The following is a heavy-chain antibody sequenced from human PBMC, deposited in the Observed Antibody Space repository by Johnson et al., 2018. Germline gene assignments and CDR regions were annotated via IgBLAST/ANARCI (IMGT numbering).Heavy chain of an antibody. Sequence: VQLVQSGGGLVRPGRSLRLSCAASGFTFDDSAMHWVRQPPGKGLEWVSGISRKSGSIGYADSVKARITISRDNAKNSLYLQMNSLSAEDPAVYYCAKGDYGMDVWGQWTTVTVSS. CDR1: GFTFDDSA. V-gene: IGHV3-9*01. J-gene: IGHJ6*02. CDR3: AKGDYGMDV. CDR2: ISRKSGSI.